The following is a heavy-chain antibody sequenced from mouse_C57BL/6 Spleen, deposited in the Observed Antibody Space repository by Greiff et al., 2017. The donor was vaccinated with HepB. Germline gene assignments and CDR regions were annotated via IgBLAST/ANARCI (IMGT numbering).Heavy chain of an antibody. V-gene: IGHV1-82*01. Sequence: QVQLQQSGPELVKPGASVKISCKASGYAFSSSWMNWVKQRPGKGLEWIGRIYPGDGDTNYNGKFKGKATLTADKSSSTAYMQLSSLTSEDSAVYFCARLYGSRGDYFDYWGQGTTLTVSS. CDR2: IYPGDGDT. J-gene: IGHJ2*01. CDR3: ARLYGSRGDYFDY. D-gene: IGHD1-1*01. CDR1: GYAFSSSW.